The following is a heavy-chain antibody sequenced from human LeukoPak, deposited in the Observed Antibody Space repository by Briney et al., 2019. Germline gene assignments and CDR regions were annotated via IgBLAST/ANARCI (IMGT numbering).Heavy chain of an antibody. CDR3: AREGGPYRPLDY. CDR2: IYSTGST. CDR1: DDSMISYH. J-gene: IGHJ4*02. Sequence: SETLSLTCSVSDDSMISYHWSWIRQSAGKGLEWIGRIYSTGSTDYNPSLMSRVTMSVDTAKKQFSLKLRSVTAADTAIYYCAREGGPYRPLDYSGQGTLVTVAS. V-gene: IGHV4-4*07.